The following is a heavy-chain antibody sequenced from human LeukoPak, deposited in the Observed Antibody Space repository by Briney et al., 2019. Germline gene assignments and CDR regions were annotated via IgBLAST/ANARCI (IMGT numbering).Heavy chain of an antibody. D-gene: IGHD3-22*01. CDR2: MNPNSGNT. Sequence: ASVKVSCKASGYTFTNYDINWVRQATGQGLEWMGWMNPNSGNTGYAQKFQGRVTMTRNTSISTAYMELSSLRSEDTAVYYCARGSYYYDSSGYCGYWGQGTLVTVSS. J-gene: IGHJ4*02. V-gene: IGHV1-8*01. CDR1: GYTFTNYD. CDR3: ARGSYYYDSSGYCGY.